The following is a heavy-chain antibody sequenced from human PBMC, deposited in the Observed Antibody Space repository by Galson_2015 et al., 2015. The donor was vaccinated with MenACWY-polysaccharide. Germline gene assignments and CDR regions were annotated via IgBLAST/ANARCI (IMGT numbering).Heavy chain of an antibody. CDR3: TRIIARKHTFVDS. Sequence: SVKVSCKASGHTFSSYDINWVRQASGQGLEWMGWMNPNRGNTGYAQKFQGRVAMTRDTATSAAHMELRMLRYDDTAVYYCTRIIARKHTFVDSWGQGTLVSVS. J-gene: IGHJ4*02. CDR1: GHTFSSYD. V-gene: IGHV1-8*01. D-gene: IGHD2-21*01. CDR2: MNPNRGNT.